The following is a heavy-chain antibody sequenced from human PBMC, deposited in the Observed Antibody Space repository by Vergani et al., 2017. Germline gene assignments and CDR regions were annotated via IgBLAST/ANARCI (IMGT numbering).Heavy chain of an antibody. D-gene: IGHD6-25*01. J-gene: IGHJ4*02. CDR2: INLSGST. CDR1: GGSFSGYY. Sequence: QVQLQQWGAGLLKPSETLSLTCAVYGGSFSGYYWSWIRQPPGKGLEWIGEINLSGSTNYNPSLKSRVTISVDTSKNQFSLKLSSVTAADTAVYYCARVESSGHGRRNFDYWGQGTLVTVSS. CDR3: ARVESSGHGRRNFDY. V-gene: IGHV4-34*01.